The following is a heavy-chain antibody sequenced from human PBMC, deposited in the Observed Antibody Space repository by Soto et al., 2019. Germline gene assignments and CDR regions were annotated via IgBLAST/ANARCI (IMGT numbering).Heavy chain of an antibody. Sequence: ASVKVSCKASGYTFTSYGISWVRQAPGQGLEWMGWISAYNGNTNYAQKLQGRVTMTTDTSTSTAYMELRSPRSDDTAVYYCARDRGAMIVVVDYYYGMDVWGQGTTVTVSS. CDR1: GYTFTSYG. CDR2: ISAYNGNT. CDR3: ARDRGAMIVVVDYYYGMDV. V-gene: IGHV1-18*04. J-gene: IGHJ6*02. D-gene: IGHD3-22*01.